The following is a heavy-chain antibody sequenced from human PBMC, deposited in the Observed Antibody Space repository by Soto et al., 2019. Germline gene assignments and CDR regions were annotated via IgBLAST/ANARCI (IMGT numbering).Heavy chain of an antibody. J-gene: IGHJ6*02. Sequence: EVQLVESGGGLVQPGGSLKLSCAASGFTFSGSAMHWVRQASGKGLEWVGRIGSKTNNYATAYAAPVKGRFTISRDDSKNTAYLHTNSLKIEDTAVYYCTVTTVTTLYYYAMDVWGQGTTFTVSS. D-gene: IGHD4-17*01. CDR2: IGSKTNNYAT. CDR1: GFTFSGSA. V-gene: IGHV3-73*02. CDR3: TVTTVTTLYYYAMDV.